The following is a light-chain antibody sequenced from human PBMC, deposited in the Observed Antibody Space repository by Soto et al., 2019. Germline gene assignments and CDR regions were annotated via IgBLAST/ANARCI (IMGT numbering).Light chain of an antibody. J-gene: IGKJ4*01. CDR2: ATS. V-gene: IGKV1-12*01. CDR1: QDISSW. CDR3: QQANSFPLT. Sequence: DIPLTQSPSSVSASVGDRVSITCRASQDISSWLAWYQQKPGAAPKLLIYATSTLQSGVPSRFSGSGSATDFTLTISSLQPEDFATYYCQQANSFPLTFGGGTNVEIK.